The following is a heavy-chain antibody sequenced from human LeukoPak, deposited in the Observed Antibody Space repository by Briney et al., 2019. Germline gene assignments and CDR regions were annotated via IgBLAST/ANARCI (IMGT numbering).Heavy chain of an antibody. Sequence: SETLSLTCTVSGGSISSHYWSWIRQPPGKGLEWIGYIYYSGSTNYNPSLKSRATISVDTSKNQFSLKLSSVTAADTAVYYCATGSGSSWYSYYYYYYMDVWGKGTTVTVSS. CDR1: GGSISSHY. CDR3: ATGSGSSWYSYYYYYYMDV. D-gene: IGHD6-13*01. V-gene: IGHV4-59*11. CDR2: IYYSGST. J-gene: IGHJ6*03.